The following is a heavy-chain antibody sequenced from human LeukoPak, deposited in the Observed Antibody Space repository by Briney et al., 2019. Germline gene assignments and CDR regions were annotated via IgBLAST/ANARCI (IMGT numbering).Heavy chain of an antibody. CDR3: ARGGYYGSGTYYSPTSPH. CDR2: ISGSGGST. V-gene: IGHV3-23*01. Sequence: GGSLRLSCAASGFTFSSYAMSWVRQAPAKGLEWVSAISGSGGSTYYADSVKGRFTISRDNSKNTLYLQMNSLRAEDTAVYYCARGGYYGSGTYYSPTSPHWGQGTLVTVSS. CDR1: GFTFSSYA. D-gene: IGHD3-10*01. J-gene: IGHJ4*02.